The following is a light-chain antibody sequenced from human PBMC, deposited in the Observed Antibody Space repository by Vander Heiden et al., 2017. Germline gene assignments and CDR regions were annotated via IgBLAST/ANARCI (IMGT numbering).Light chain of an antibody. V-gene: IGLV1-44*01. CDR1: SSNIGSTS. CDR2: SNN. J-gene: IGLJ3*02. CDR3: EAWDDNVNGWV. Sequence: QSVLPQPPSASATPWQRVTIACCVSSSNIGSTSVNWYQQDPGTAPRLLIYSNNQRPSGGPDRFSGSKSGNTASVAVSGLQAEEEADYYCEAWDDNVNGWVFGGGTKLTVL.